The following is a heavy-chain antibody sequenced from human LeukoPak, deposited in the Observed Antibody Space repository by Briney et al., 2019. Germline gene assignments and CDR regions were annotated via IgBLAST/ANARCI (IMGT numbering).Heavy chain of an antibody. CDR2: IRSKAYGGTT. J-gene: IGHJ4*02. CDR3: TRGYSYDPFDY. V-gene: IGHV3-49*04. CDR1: GLHFSGTA. D-gene: IGHD5-18*01. Sequence: GGSLRLSCAASGLHFSGTAMSWVRQAPGKGLEWVGFIRSKAYGGTTEYAASVKGRFTISRDDSKSIAYLQMNSLKTEDTAVYYCTRGYSYDPFDYWGQGTPVTVSS.